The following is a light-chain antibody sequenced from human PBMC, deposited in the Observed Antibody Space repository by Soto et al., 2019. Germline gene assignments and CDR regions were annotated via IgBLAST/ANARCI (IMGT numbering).Light chain of an antibody. CDR3: TSHSTICLYV. CDR1: SSDVGGYNY. V-gene: IGLV2-14*01. CDR2: DVR. Sequence: QSVRTQPASVSGSPGQSITISCTGTSSDVGGYNYVSWYQQHPGKAPKLMIYDVRNRPSGVSNRFSGSKSVNTASLTISGLQADDVADYACTSHSTICLYVFGTGTKVP. J-gene: IGLJ1*01.